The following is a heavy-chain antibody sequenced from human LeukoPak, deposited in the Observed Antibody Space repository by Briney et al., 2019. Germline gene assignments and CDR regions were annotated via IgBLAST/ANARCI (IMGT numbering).Heavy chain of an antibody. J-gene: IGHJ3*02. V-gene: IGHV4-34*01. CDR3: ARRVPCYDRPFGAFDI. D-gene: IGHD3-22*01. CDR1: GGSFSGYY. Sequence: PSETLSLTCAVYGGSFSGYYWSWIRQPPGKGLEWIGEINHSGSTNYNPSLKSRVTISVDTSKNQFSLKLSSVTAADTAVYYCARRVPCYDRPFGAFDIWGQGTMVTVSS. CDR2: INHSGST.